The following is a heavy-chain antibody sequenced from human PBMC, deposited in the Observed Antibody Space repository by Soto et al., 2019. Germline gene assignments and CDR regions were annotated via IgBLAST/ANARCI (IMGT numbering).Heavy chain of an antibody. Sequence: EVQLVESGGDLVQPGGSLRLSCAASGFTFSTYGMHWVRQAPGKGLEYVSSITSNGGSTHYANSVKGRFSISRDNSKNTLYLQMGSLRAEDMAVYYCARGEDYPWGMNAAYYYYYMDVWGKGTTVTVS. J-gene: IGHJ6*03. CDR1: GFTFSTYG. V-gene: IGHV3-64*01. D-gene: IGHD3-16*01. CDR2: ITSNGGST. CDR3: ARGEDYPWGMNAAYYYYYMDV.